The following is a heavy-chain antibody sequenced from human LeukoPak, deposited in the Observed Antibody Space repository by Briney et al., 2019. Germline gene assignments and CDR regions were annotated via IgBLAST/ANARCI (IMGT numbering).Heavy chain of an antibody. CDR2: ISYDGSNK. CDR3: ARGLSNLDY. Sequence: LRLSCAASGFTFSSYGMHWVRQAPGKGLEWVAVISYDGSNKYYADSVKGRFTISRDNSKNTLYLQMNSLRAEDTAVYYCARGLSNLDYWGQGTLVTVSS. J-gene: IGHJ4*02. CDR1: GFTFSSYG. D-gene: IGHD3-16*01. V-gene: IGHV3-30*03.